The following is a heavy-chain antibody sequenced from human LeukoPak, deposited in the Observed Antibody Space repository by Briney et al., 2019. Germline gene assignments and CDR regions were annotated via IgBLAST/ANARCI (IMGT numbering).Heavy chain of an antibody. CDR1: GGSFSGYY. Sequence: SETLTLTCAVYGGSFSGYYWSWIRQPPGKGLEWTGEINHSGSTNYNPSLKSRVTISVDTSRNQFSLKLSSVTAADTAAYYCARSRHRTYYYDSSGYYFDYWGQGTLVTVSS. J-gene: IGHJ4*02. CDR2: INHSGST. V-gene: IGHV4-34*01. D-gene: IGHD3-22*01. CDR3: ARSRHRTYYYDSSGYYFDY.